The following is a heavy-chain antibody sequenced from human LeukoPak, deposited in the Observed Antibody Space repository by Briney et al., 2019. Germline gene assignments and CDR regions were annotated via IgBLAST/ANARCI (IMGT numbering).Heavy chain of an antibody. CDR1: GFTFSSYG. D-gene: IGHD6-19*01. CDR3: TTDRSGWYYFDY. J-gene: IGHJ4*02. CDR2: IKSKTDGGTT. Sequence: GGSLRLSCAASGFTFSSYGMSWVRQAPGKGLEWVGRIKSKTDGGTTDYAAPVKGRFTISRDDSKNTLYLQMNSLKTEDTAVYYCTTDRSGWYYFDYWGQGTLVTVSS. V-gene: IGHV3-15*01.